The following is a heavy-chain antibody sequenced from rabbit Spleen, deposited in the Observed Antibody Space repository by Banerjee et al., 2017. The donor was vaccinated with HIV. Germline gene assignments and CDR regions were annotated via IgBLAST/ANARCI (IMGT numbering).Heavy chain of an antibody. Sequence: QLVESGGGLVQPGGSLKLSCKASGFDFSDYGVTWVRQAPGKGLEWIGYIDPLFGSTYYTSWVNGRFTISGHNAQNTLYLQLNSLTAADTATHFCARDRANIGGDYGPYYFDLWGPGTLVTVS. CDR2: IDPLFGST. J-gene: IGHJ4*01. CDR1: GFDFSDYG. V-gene: IGHV1S47*01. D-gene: IGHD2-1*01. CDR3: ARDRANIGGDYGPYYFDL.